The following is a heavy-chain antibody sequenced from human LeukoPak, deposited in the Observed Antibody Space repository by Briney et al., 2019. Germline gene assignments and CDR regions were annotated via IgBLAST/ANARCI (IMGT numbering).Heavy chain of an antibody. V-gene: IGHV4-4*07. CDR2: IYTSGST. CDR3: ARDKWFGEFDY. J-gene: IGHJ4*02. D-gene: IGHD3-10*01. Sequence: ASETLSLTCTVSGGSISSYYWNWIRQPAGKGLEWIGRIYTSGSTNYNPSLKSRVTMSVDTSKNQFSLKLSSVTAADTAVYYCARDKWFGEFDYWGQGTLVTVSS. CDR1: GGSISSYY.